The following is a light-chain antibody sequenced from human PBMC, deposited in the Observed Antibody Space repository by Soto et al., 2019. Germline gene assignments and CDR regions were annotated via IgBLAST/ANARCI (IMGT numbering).Light chain of an antibody. J-gene: IGKJ1*01. CDR2: AAS. CDR3: QQSYSSRWT. V-gene: IGKV1-39*01. Sequence: IQLTQSPSSLSANVGDIVTITCRASQSISTYLNWYQQKPGKAPKLLIYAASSLQGGVPSRFSGSGSGTDFTLTITSLQPEDFATYYCQQSYSSRWTFGQGTKVDIK. CDR1: QSISTY.